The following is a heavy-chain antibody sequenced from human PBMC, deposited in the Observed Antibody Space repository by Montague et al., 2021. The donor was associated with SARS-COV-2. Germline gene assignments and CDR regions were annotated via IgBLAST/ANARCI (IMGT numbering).Heavy chain of an antibody. CDR1: GGSITRNYY. CDR2: IYYSGTT. CDR3: ARPLVRGVPKAFDV. D-gene: IGHD3-10*01. V-gene: IGHV4-39*01. Sequence: SETLSLTCTVSGGSITRNYYWGWIRQPPGKGLEWVGNIYYSGTTFINSSLESRDTISVDASKNQFSLNLTSVTAADTAVYYCARPLVRGVPKAFDVWGQGALVIGSS. J-gene: IGHJ3*01.